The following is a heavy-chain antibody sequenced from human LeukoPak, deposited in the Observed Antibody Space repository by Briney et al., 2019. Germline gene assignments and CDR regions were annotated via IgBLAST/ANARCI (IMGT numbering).Heavy chain of an antibody. CDR1: GFTFSNAW. CDR3: STVSKWRFAGSYVNDY. D-gene: IGHD3-10*01. J-gene: IGHJ4*02. V-gene: IGHV3-15*01. CDR2: IKSNGDGGTT. Sequence: GGSLRLSCEASGFTFSNAWMTWVRQAPGKGLEWVGRIKSNGDGGTTDYAAPVKGRFTISRDDSRNTLYLQMNSLKTEDTAVYYCSTVSKWRFAGSYVNDYWGQGTLVTVSS.